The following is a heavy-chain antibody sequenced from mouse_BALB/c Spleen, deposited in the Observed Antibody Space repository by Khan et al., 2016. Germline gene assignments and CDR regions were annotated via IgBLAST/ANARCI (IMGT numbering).Heavy chain of an antibody. V-gene: IGHV5-6-5*01. Sequence: EVELVESGGGLVKPGGSLKLSCAASGFTFSRYAMSWVRQTPEKRLEWVASRSSGGGSFCPDILKDRGTIARDNARNILYLQLRSLRSEDSVMYVCPTTLYSFTYLGHCTTLTVSS. CDR1: GFTFSRYA. D-gene: IGHD1-1*01. CDR3: PTTLYSFTY. CDR2: RSSGGGS. J-gene: IGHJ2*01.